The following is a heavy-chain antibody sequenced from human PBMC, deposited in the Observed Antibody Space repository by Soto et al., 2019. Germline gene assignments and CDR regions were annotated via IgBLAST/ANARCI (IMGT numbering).Heavy chain of an antibody. J-gene: IGHJ5*02. V-gene: IGHV3-53*01. CDR3: VRDRGGSYWLDP. Sequence: GGSLRLSCAASGFIVSNSYMSWVRQAPGKGLEWVSILYSGGTTYYADSVKGRFTFSRDNAANTVFLQMNNLRVEDTAVYYCVRDRGGSYWLDPWGQGTLVTVSS. CDR1: GFIVSNSY. CDR2: LYSGGTT. D-gene: IGHD1-26*01.